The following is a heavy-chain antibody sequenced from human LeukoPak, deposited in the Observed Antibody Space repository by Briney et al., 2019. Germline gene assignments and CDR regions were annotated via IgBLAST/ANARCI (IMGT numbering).Heavy chain of an antibody. Sequence: SETLSLTCTVSGGSISSYYWSWIRQPAGKGLEWIGRIYTSGSTNYNPSLKSRVTMSVDTSKNQFSLKLSSVTAADTAVYYCARVVTTTWSSYTGWFDPWGQGTLVTVSS. J-gene: IGHJ5*02. V-gene: IGHV4-4*07. CDR3: ARVVTTTWSSYTGWFDP. CDR2: IYTSGST. D-gene: IGHD4-11*01. CDR1: GGSISSYY.